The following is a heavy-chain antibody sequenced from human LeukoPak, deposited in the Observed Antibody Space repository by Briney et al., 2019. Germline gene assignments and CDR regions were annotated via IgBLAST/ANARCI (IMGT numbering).Heavy chain of an antibody. Sequence: ASVKVSCKASGYTFTGYYMHWVRQAPGQGLEWMGRINPNSGGTNYAQKFQGRVTMTRDTSISTAYMELSRLRSDGTAVYYCARDRDFNYFDYWGQGTLVTVSS. CDR1: GYTFTGYY. V-gene: IGHV1-2*06. CDR2: INPNSGGT. D-gene: IGHD3-3*01. CDR3: ARDRDFNYFDY. J-gene: IGHJ4*02.